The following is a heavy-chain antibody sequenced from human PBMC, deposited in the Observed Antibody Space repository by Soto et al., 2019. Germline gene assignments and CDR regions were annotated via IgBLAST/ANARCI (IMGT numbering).Heavy chain of an antibody. V-gene: IGHV3-23*01. CDR2: ISGGGGRT. Sequence: EVQLLESGGGLVQPGGSLRLSCAASGFTFSSYAMSWFRQSPGKGLEWVSAISGGGGRTYYSDSVKGRFTISRDNSKNTLYLQMNSLTAEDTAVYYCAKNWLTVYYYYGMDVWGQGTTVTVSS. CDR1: GFTFSSYA. CDR3: AKNWLTVYYYYGMDV. J-gene: IGHJ6*02. D-gene: IGHD3-22*01.